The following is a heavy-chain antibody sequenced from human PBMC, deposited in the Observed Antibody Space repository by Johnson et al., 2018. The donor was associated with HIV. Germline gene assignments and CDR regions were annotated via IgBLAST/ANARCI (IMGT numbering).Heavy chain of an antibody. D-gene: IGHD3-9*01. CDR2: ISYDGSNK. CDR3: AGDPYYDFLTGPRDAFDI. J-gene: IGHJ3*02. Sequence: VPLVESGGGVVRPGGSLRLSCAASGFTFNSYGMHWVRQAPGKGLEWVAVISYDGSNKYYADSVKGRFTISRDNAKNTLYLQMNSLRAEDTAVYYCAGDPYYDFLTGPRDAFDIWGQGTMVTVSS. V-gene: IGHV3-30*03. CDR1: GFTFNSYG.